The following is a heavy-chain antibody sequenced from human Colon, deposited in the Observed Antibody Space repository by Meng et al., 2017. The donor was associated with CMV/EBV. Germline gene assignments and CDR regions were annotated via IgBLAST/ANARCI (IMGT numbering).Heavy chain of an antibody. CDR1: GFIFSEHD. CDR2: ISISGSSI. D-gene: IGHD2-2*01. CDR3: AKRYCATPSCFPRSFDY. V-gene: IGHV3-48*03. Sequence: GGSLRLSCTASGFIFSEHDMNWVRQVPGKGPEWISYISISGSSIEYSDSVRGRFTISRDNSKNTLYLQMNGLRAEDTAVYYCAKRYCATPSCFPRSFDYWGQGTLVTVSS. J-gene: IGHJ4*02.